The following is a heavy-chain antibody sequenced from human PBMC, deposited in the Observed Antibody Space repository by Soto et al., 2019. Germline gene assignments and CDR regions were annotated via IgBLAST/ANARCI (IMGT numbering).Heavy chain of an antibody. CDR2: ISSSSSYI. CDR3: ARAILHDYGDNFYY. Sequence: EVQLVETGGGLVKPGGSLRLSCAASGFTFSSYSMKWVRQAPGKGLEWVSSISSSSSYIYYADSVKGRFTISRDNAKNSLYLQMNSLRAEDTAVYYCARAILHDYGDNFYYWGQGTLVTVSS. V-gene: IGHV3-21*01. D-gene: IGHD4-17*01. J-gene: IGHJ4*02. CDR1: GFTFSSYS.